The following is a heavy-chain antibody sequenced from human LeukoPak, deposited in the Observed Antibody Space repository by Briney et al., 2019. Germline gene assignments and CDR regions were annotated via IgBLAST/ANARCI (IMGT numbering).Heavy chain of an antibody. D-gene: IGHD3-22*01. CDR3: ARGGFGYDSSGYSVDY. CDR1: GGSISSGSYY. CDR2: IYTSGST. J-gene: IGHJ4*02. V-gene: IGHV4-61*02. Sequence: SETLSLTCTVSGGSISSGSYYWRWIRQPAGKGLEWIGRIYTSGSTNYNPSLKSRVTISVDTSKNQFSLKLSSVTAADTAVYYCARGGFGYDSSGYSVDYWGQGTLVTVSS.